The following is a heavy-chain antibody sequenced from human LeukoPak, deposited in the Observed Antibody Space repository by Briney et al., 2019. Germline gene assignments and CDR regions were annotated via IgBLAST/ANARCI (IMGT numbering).Heavy chain of an antibody. V-gene: IGHV4-34*01. Sequence: NPSETLSLTCAVYGGSFSGYYWSWIRQPPGKGLEWIGEINHSGSTNYNPSLKSRVTISVDTSKNQFSLKLSSVTAANTAVYYCARDPGYGDYGDYWGQGTLVTVSS. CDR3: ARDPGYGDYGDY. CDR1: GGSFSGYY. D-gene: IGHD4-17*01. CDR2: INHSGST. J-gene: IGHJ4*02.